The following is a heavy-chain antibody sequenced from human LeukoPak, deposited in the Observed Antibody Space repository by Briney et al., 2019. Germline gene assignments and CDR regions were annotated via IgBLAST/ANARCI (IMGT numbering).Heavy chain of an antibody. D-gene: IGHD3-10*01. CDR3: ARERSITMVRVASYGMDV. CDR2: RYHSGNT. Sequence: PSETLTLTCAVSVGSISSGGYSWTWIRRPPGKGLEWIGYRYHSGNTYYNPSLQSRLTISVDRSKNQFSLKLSSVTAADTAVYYCARERSITMVRVASYGMDVWGQGLTVTVSS. J-gene: IGHJ6*02. V-gene: IGHV4-30-2*01. CDR1: VGSISSGGYS.